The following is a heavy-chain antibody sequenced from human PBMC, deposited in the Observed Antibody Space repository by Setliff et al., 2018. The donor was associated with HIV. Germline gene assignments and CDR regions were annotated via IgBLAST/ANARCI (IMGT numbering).Heavy chain of an antibody. CDR2: IHWNDAN. D-gene: IGHD2-8*02. V-gene: IGHV2-5*01. CDR1: GFSLTTSGVG. Sequence: SGPTLVNPTQTLTLTCTFSGFSLTTSGVGVGWIRQPPGKDLEWLAVIHWNDANHYSPSLKTRLSITKDTSKNQMVLTMTNKDPGNTGTYYGVHRVVWGGLDVWGQGTTVTVSS. CDR3: VHRVVWGGLDV. J-gene: IGHJ6*02.